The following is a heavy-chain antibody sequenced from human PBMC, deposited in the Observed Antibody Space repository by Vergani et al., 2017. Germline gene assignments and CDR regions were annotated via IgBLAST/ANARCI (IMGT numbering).Heavy chain of an antibody. V-gene: IGHV4-38-2*01. D-gene: IGHD3-10*01. Sequence: QVQLLESGPGLLKPSETLSLTCSVSGYSITSGYYWGWIRQPPGRGLGWIGSIYHTGGAYYNPSLKSRVTVSVDTSMNQVSLKLNSVTAADTAVYYCVRTVALWFGETKDGGWFDRWCQGTLVTVTS. CDR3: VRTVALWFGETKDGGWFDR. CDR1: GYSITSGYY. CDR2: IYHTGGA. J-gene: IGHJ5*02.